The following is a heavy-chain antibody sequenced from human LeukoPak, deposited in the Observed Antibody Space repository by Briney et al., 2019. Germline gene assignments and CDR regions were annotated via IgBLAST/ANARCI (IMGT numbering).Heavy chain of an antibody. J-gene: IGHJ3*02. CDR2: ISGSGGST. CDR1: GFTFSSYV. CDR3: AKGMPTTEAFDI. V-gene: IGHV3-23*01. Sequence: PGGSLRLSCAASGFTFSSYVMGWVRQAPGKGLQWVSSISGSGGSTFYADSVKGRFTISRDNSKNTLYLQVNSLRAEDTAVYYCAKGMPTTEAFDIWGQGTRVTVSS. D-gene: IGHD5-12*01.